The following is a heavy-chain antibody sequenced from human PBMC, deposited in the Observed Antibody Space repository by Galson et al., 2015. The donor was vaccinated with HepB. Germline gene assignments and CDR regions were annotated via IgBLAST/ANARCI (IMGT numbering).Heavy chain of an antibody. CDR1: GFTFSSYA. D-gene: IGHD3-10*01. CDR2: ISGSGGST. Sequence: LRLSCAASGFTFSSYAMSWVRQAPGKGLEWVSAISGSGGSTYYADSVKGRFTISRDNSKNTLYLQMNSLRAGDTAVYYCAKGQAIYYYGSGGWGQGTLVTVSS. CDR3: AKGQAIYYYGSGG. J-gene: IGHJ4*02. V-gene: IGHV3-23*01.